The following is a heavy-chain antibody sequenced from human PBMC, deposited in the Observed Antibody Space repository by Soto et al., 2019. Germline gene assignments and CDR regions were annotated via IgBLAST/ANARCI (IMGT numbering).Heavy chain of an antibody. CDR1: GFTFSSYS. J-gene: IGHJ4*02. CDR2: ISSSSSTI. Sequence: GGSLRLSCAASGFTFSSYSMNWVRQATGKGLEWVSYISSSSSTIYYADSVKGRFTISRDNAKNSLYLQMNSLRDEDTAVYYCARVVDDYVWGSYRYMLDYWGQGTLVTVSS. CDR3: ARVVDDYVWGSYRYMLDY. V-gene: IGHV3-48*02. D-gene: IGHD3-16*02.